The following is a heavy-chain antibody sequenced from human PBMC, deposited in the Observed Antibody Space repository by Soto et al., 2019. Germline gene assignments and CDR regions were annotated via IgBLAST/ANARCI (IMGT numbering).Heavy chain of an antibody. CDR1: GFTFDDYA. V-gene: IGHV3-9*01. D-gene: IGHD6-19*01. CDR2: ISWNSGSI. Sequence: GGSLRLSCAASGFTFDDYAMHWVRQAPGEGLERVSGISWNSGSIGYADSVKGRFTISRDNAKNSLYLQMNSLRAEDTALYYCAKDRSPYSSGWTQWGFPDSWGQGTLVTVSS. CDR3: AKDRSPYSSGWTQWGFPDS. J-gene: IGHJ4*02.